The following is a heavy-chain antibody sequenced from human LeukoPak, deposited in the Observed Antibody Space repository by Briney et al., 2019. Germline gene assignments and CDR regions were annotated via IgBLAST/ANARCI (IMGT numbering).Heavy chain of an antibody. D-gene: IGHD6-19*01. V-gene: IGHV5-10-1*01. J-gene: IGHJ4*02. CDR2: IDPSDSYT. Sequence: GESLKISCKASGYSFTRYWISWVRQMPGKGLQWMGRIDPSDSYTNYSPSFQGHVTISADMSISTAYLQWSSLKASDTAMYYCARLYQWSDYWGQGTLVTVSS. CDR3: ARLYQWSDY. CDR1: GYSFTRYW.